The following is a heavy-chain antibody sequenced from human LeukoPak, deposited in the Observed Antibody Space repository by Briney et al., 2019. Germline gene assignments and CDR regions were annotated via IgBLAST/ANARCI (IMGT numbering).Heavy chain of an antibody. CDR3: ARGSDGYKSWWGS. J-gene: IGHJ4*02. CDR2: INHSGST. Sequence: SETLSLTSAVYGVSFSGNYWSWLRQPPGKGLEWIGGINHSGSTNYNPSLKSRLTISVDTSKNQFSLKLSSVTAADTAVYYCARGSDGYKSWWGSWGQGTLVTVSS. V-gene: IGHV4-34*01. D-gene: IGHD5-24*01. CDR1: GVSFSGNY.